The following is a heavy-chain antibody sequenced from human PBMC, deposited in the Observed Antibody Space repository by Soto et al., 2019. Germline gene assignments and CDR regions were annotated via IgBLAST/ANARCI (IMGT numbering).Heavy chain of an antibody. Sequence: SETLSLTCTVSGGSISSYYWSWIRQPPGKGLEWIGYIYYSGSTNYNPSLKSRVTISVDTSKNQFSLKLSSVTAADTAVYYCARDGRYFEWLLWGQGTLVTVSS. CDR2: IYYSGST. CDR3: ARDGRYFEWLL. V-gene: IGHV4-59*01. CDR1: GGSISSYY. J-gene: IGHJ4*02. D-gene: IGHD3-9*01.